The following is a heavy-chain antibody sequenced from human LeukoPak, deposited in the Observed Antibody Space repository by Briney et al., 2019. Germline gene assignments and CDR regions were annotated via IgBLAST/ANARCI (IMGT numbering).Heavy chain of an antibody. J-gene: IGHJ4*02. CDR2: IIPIFGTA. D-gene: IGHD3-22*01. CDR1: GGTFSSYA. CDR3: AREGVSYYYDSSGYYFDY. V-gene: IGHV1-69*05. Sequence: SVKVSCKASGGTFSSYAISWVRQAPGQGLEWMGGIIPIFGTANYAQKFQGRVTSTTDESTSTAYMELSSLRSEDTAVYYCAREGVSYYYDSSGYYFDYWGQGTLVTVSS.